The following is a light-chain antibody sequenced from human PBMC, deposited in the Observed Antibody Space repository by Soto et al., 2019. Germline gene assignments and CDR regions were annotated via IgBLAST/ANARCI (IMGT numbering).Light chain of an antibody. J-gene: IGKJ1*01. Sequence: DIQMTQSPSTPSASVGDRVTITCRASRSISSWLAWYQQKPGKAPKLLIYKASSLESGVPSRFSGSGSGTEFTLTISSLQPDDFATYYCQQYNSYSWTVGQGTKVDIK. CDR2: KAS. CDR3: QQYNSYSWT. V-gene: IGKV1-5*03. CDR1: RSISSW.